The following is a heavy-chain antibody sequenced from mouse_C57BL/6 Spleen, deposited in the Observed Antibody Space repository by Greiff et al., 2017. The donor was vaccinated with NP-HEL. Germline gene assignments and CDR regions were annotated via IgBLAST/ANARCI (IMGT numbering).Heavy chain of an antibody. CDR2: IDPSDSYT. J-gene: IGHJ4*01. CDR3: ARSAPGPLYYAMDY. V-gene: IGHV1-69*01. Sequence: VQLQQPGAELVMPGASVKLSCKASGYTFTSYWMHWVKQRPGQGLEWIGEIDPSDSYTNYNQKFKGKSTLTVDKSSSTAYMQLSSLTSEDSAVYYCARSAPGPLYYAMDYWGQGTSVTVSS. CDR1: GYTFTSYW. D-gene: IGHD3-2*02.